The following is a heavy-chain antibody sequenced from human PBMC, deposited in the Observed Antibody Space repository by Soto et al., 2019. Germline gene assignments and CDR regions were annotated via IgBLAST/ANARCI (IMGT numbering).Heavy chain of an antibody. D-gene: IGHD4-17*01. V-gene: IGHV3-66*01. J-gene: IGHJ4*02. Sequence: VQLVESGGGLVQPGGSLRLSCAASGFTVSSNYMSWVRQAPGKGLEWVSVIYSGGSTYYADSVKGRFTISRDNSKNTLYLQMNSLRAEDTAVYYCARDLWTTVTTSVNWGQGTLVTVSS. CDR3: ARDLWTTVTTSVN. CDR2: IYSGGST. CDR1: GFTVSSNY.